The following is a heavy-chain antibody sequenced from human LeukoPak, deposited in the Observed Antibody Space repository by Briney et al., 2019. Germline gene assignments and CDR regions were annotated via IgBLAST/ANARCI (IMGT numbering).Heavy chain of an antibody. V-gene: IGHV4-4*07. J-gene: IGHJ4*02. CDR3: ARESDYSNNVDY. CDR2: IYTSGST. CDR1: GGSISSYY. Sequence: SETLSLTCTVSGGSISSYYWSWIRQPAGKGLEWIGRIYTSGSTNYNPSLKSRVAISLDTSKNQFSLKLSSVTAADTALYYCARESDYSNNVDYWGQGTPVTVSS. D-gene: IGHD4-11*01.